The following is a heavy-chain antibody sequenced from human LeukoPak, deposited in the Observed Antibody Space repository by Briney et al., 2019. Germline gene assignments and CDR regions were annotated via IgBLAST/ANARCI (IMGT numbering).Heavy chain of an antibody. J-gene: IGHJ4*02. CDR2: ISGSGGTI. CDR1: GFTFSSYE. V-gene: IGHV3-48*03. D-gene: IGHD4-11*01. Sequence: PGGSLRLSCAASGFTFSSYEMNWVRQAPGKGLEWVSYISGSGGTIYSADSVKGRYTISRDNAKSSLYLQMNSLRAEDTAVYYCARDSETYYTKPTYFDYWGQGALVTVSS. CDR3: ARDSETYYTKPTYFDY.